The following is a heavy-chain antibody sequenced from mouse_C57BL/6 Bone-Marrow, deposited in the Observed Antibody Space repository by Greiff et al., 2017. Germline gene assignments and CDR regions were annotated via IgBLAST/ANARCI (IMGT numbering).Heavy chain of an antibody. CDR2: IYPRSGNT. J-gene: IGHJ2*01. CDR1: GYTFTSYG. D-gene: IGHD1-1*01. CDR3: ARSGYYGVGRDY. Sequence: VKLVESGAELARPGASVKLSCKASGYTFTSYGISWVKQRTGQGLEWIGEIYPRSGNTYYNEKFKGKATLTADKSSSTAYMELRSLTSEDSAVYFCARSGYYGVGRDYWGQGTTLTVSS. V-gene: IGHV1-81*01.